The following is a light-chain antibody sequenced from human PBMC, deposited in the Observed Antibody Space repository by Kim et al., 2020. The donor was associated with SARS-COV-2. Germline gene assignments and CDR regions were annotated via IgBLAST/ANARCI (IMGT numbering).Light chain of an antibody. V-gene: IGKV1-6*01. J-gene: IGKJ1*01. Sequence: ASVGDRVTITCRASQGIRNDLGWYQKTPGKAPKLLIYDASSLQSGVPARFSGNGSGTDFTLTISSLQPEDFATYYCQQYDTPPKTFGQGTKVDIK. CDR3: QQYDTPPKT. CDR2: DAS. CDR1: QGIRND.